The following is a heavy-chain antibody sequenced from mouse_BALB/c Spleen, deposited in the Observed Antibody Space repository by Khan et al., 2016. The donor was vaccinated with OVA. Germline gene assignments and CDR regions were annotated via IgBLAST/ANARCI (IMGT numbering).Heavy chain of an antibody. CDR3: TRYPSMDY. CDR2: IYPGSVRT. Sequence: LQQPGSELVRPGASVKLSCKASGYTFTTYWMHWVKQRPGQGLEWIGNIYPGSVRTNYDEKFKSKATLTVDTSSSTASLQLSSLTSEDSAVYYCTRYPSMDYWGQGTSVTVSS. V-gene: IGHV1S22*01. J-gene: IGHJ4*01. CDR1: GYTFTTYW.